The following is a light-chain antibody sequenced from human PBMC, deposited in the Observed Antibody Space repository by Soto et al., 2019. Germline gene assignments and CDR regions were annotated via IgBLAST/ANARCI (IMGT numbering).Light chain of an antibody. CDR1: SSDVGGYNY. CDR3: SSYTSSNSWV. CDR2: EVS. J-gene: IGLJ3*02. V-gene: IGLV2-14*01. Sequence: QSALTQPASVSGSPGQSITISCTGTSSDVGGYNYVSWYQQHPGKAPKLMIYEVSNWPSGVSNRFSGSKSGNTASLTISGLQAEDEAEYYCSSYTSSNSWVFGGGTKLTVL.